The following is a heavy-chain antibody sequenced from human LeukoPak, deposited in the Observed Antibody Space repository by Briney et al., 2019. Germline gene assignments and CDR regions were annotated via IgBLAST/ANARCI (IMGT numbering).Heavy chain of an antibody. D-gene: IGHD3-22*01. CDR2: ISSSSSSYI. J-gene: IGHJ4*02. Sequence: GGSLRLSCAASGFTFSSYSMNWVRQAPGKGLEWVSSISSSSSSYIYYADSVKGRFTISRDNAKNSLCLQMNSLRAEDTAVYYCARDIHYYDSSGYYYAGGLDYWGQGTLVTVSS. CDR3: ARDIHYYDSSGYYYAGGLDY. CDR1: GFTFSSYS. V-gene: IGHV3-21*01.